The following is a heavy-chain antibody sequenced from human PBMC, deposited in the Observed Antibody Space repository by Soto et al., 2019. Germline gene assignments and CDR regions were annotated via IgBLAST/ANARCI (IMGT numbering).Heavy chain of an antibody. CDR2: IYPGDSDT. V-gene: IGHV5-51*01. Sequence: GEYLKISCKGSGYRFTSYWIGWVRQMPGKGLEWMGIIYPGDSDTRYSPSFQGQVTISADKSISTAYLQWSSLKASDTAMYYCERLGGYCSGGSCYLGGYYYYGMDVWGQRTIVTV. CDR3: ERLGGYCSGGSCYLGGYYYYGMDV. J-gene: IGHJ6*02. CDR1: GYRFTSYW. D-gene: IGHD2-15*01.